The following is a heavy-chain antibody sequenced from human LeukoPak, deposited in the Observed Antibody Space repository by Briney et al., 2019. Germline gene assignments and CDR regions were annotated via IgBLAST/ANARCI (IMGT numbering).Heavy chain of an antibody. CDR1: AHSIDSYS. Sequence: SETLSLTCTVSAHSIDSYSGTSIRQPPGKGLEWIGYIHDRRLTNYSPSLNSRLTISRDTSKNQVSLRLTSVTAADAAVYFCARLFFDYCDGGVSYGGPHLPDWGQGTLVSVSS. CDR2: IHDRRLT. J-gene: IGHJ4*02. V-gene: IGHV4-59*01. CDR3: ARLFFDYCDGGVSYGGPHLPD. D-gene: IGHD3-22*01.